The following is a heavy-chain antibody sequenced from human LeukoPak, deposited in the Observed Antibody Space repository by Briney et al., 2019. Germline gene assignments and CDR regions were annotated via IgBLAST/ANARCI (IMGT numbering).Heavy chain of an antibody. V-gene: IGHV4-59*12. CDR2: VYYSGRT. CDR1: GGSIISYY. Sequence: SETLSLTCTVSGGSIISYYWSWIRQPPGKGLEWIGYVYYSGRTNYNSSLKSRVTISADTSKNQFSLKLSSVTAADTAVYYCAREAPDYAFDIWGQGTMVTVSS. CDR3: AREAPDYAFDI. J-gene: IGHJ3*02.